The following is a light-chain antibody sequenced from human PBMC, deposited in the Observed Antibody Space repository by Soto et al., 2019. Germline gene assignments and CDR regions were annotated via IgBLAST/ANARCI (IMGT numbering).Light chain of an antibody. CDR1: QGIRSY. CDR3: LQDYNYPYT. CDR2: GAS. V-gene: IGKV1-9*01. Sequence: DIQLTQSPFFLSASVGDRVTITCRASQGIRSYLAWYQQRPGKAPELLIYGASTLRTGVASRFSGSGSGTEFTLTISSLQPEDFATYFCLQDYNYPYTFGQGTKLEIK. J-gene: IGKJ2*01.